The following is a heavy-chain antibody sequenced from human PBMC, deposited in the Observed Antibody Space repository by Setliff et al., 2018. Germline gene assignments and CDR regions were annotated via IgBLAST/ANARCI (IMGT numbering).Heavy chain of an antibody. D-gene: IGHD3-10*01. CDR2: IHYSGST. J-gene: IGHJ3*02. CDR1: DASIGGSGYY. V-gene: IGHV4-39*01. Sequence: PSETLSLTCTVSDASIGGSGYYWGWIRQPPGKGPEWIGNIHYSGSTHYNPSLKNRATISMDTSKIQFSLKLISVTAADTALYFCARRPTGPGAPFDIWGHGTMVTVSS. CDR3: ARRPTGPGAPFDI.